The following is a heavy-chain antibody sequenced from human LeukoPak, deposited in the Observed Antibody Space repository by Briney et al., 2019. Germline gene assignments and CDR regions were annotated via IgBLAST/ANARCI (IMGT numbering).Heavy chain of an antibody. Sequence: ASVKVSCKASGYTFASYHMHWVRQAPGQGLEWMGIINPSGGSTNYAQKFRGRVTMTRDMSTSTVYMELSSLRSEDTAVYYCAREIGPRQLHLWGSAFDYWGQGTLVTVSS. J-gene: IGHJ4*02. CDR1: GYTFASYH. CDR2: INPSGGST. V-gene: IGHV1-46*01. CDR3: AREIGPRQLHLWGSAFDY. D-gene: IGHD5-18*01.